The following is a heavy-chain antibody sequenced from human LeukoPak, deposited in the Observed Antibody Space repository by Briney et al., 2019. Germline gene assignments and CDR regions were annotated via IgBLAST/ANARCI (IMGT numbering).Heavy chain of an antibody. CDR2: ITTSGSSI. J-gene: IGHJ4*02. V-gene: IGHV3-48*03. CDR3: ARNGPGYSFDY. D-gene: IGHD5-12*01. Sequence: GGSLRLSCATSGFTFSGYEMICVRQAPGKGLEWVSCITTSGSSIYYADSVKGRFTVSRDNARKSLYLQINSLRAEDTAVYYCARNGPGYSFDYWGQGTLVTVSS. CDR1: GFTFSGYE.